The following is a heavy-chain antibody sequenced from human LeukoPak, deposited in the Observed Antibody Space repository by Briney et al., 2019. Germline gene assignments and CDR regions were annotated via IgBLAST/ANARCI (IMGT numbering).Heavy chain of an antibody. CDR3: AREAVTGTYGY. CDR2: IDPNSGGT. D-gene: IGHD1-20*01. J-gene: IGHJ4*02. CDR1: GYTFTGYY. V-gene: IGHV1-2*06. Sequence: ASVKVSCKASGYTFTGYYMHWVRQAPGQGLEWMGRIDPNSGGTSYAQIFQGRVTMTRDTSISTAYMELSRLRSDDTAVYYCAREAVTGTYGYWGQGTLVTVSS.